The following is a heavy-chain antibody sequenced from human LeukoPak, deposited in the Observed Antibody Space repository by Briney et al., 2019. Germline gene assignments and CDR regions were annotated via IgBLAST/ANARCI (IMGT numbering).Heavy chain of an antibody. D-gene: IGHD3-22*01. V-gene: IGHV3-23*01. J-gene: IGHJ4*02. CDR1: GFTFSSYA. CDR2: ISGSGGST. Sequence: GGSLRLSCAASGFTFSSYAMSWVRQAPGKGLEWVSAISGSGGSTYYADSVKGRFTIPRDNSKNTLYLQMNSLRAEDTAVYYCAKEGDYYDSSGYYYFDYWGQGTLVTVSS. CDR3: AKEGDYYDSSGYYYFDY.